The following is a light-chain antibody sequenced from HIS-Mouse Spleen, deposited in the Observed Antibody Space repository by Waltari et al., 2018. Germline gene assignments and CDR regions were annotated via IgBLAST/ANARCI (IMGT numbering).Light chain of an antibody. CDR3: SSYTSSSTPYV. Sequence: QSALTQPASVSGSPGQSITISCTGTSSDVGGYNCVSWYQQHPGKAPKLMIYEVSNRPSGVSKRFSGSKSGNTASLTISGLQAEDEADYYCSSYTSSSTPYVFGTGTKVTVL. V-gene: IGLV2-14*01. CDR2: EVS. CDR1: SSDVGGYNC. J-gene: IGLJ1*01.